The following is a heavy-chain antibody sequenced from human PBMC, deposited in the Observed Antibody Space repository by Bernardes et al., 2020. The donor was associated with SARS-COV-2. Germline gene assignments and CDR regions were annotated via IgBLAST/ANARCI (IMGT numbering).Heavy chain of an antibody. CDR1: GFAFSTYA. CDR3: AKDLIAGTLGGLPQTFDY. V-gene: IGHV3-23*01. J-gene: IGHJ4*02. CDR2: ISGSGGTT. Sequence: WGSLRLSCSASGFAFSTYALSWVRQAPGKGLAWVSVISGSGGTTYYSVSVKGRFTISRDNSQNMLYLQMSSLRAEDTAVYFCAKDLIAGTLGGLPQTFDYWGQGTLVTVSS. D-gene: IGHD3-16*01.